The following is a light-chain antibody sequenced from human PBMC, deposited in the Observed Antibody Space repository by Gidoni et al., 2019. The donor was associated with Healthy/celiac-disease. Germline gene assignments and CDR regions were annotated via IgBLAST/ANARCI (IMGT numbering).Light chain of an antibody. V-gene: IGKV1-8*01. CDR2: AAS. Sequence: AIRMTQSPSSLSASTGDRVTITCRASQGSSSYLAWYQQKPGKAPKLLIYAASTLQSGVPSRFSGSGSGTDFTLTISCLQSEDVATYYCQQYYSYPLWTFGQGTKLEIK. J-gene: IGKJ2*02. CDR3: QQYYSYPLWT. CDR1: QGSSSY.